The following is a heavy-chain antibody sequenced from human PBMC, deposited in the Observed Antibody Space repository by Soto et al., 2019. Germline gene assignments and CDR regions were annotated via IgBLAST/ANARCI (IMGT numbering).Heavy chain of an antibody. CDR1: GGSFSGYY. CDR2: INHSGST. V-gene: IGHV4-34*01. Sequence: SETLSLTCAAYGGSFSGYYWSCIRQPPGKGLEWIGEINHSGSTNYNPSLKSRVTISVDTSKNQFSLKLSSVTAADTAVYYCARGRATYYYGSGSPIYFDYWGQGTLVTVSS. J-gene: IGHJ4*02. D-gene: IGHD3-10*01. CDR3: ARGRATYYYGSGSPIYFDY.